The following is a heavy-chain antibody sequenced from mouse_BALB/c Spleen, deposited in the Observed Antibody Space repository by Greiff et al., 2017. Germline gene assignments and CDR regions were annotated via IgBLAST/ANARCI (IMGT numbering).Heavy chain of an antibody. Sequence: QVQLQQPGAELVKPGASVKLSCKASGYTFTSYWMHWVKQRPGQGLEWIGEINPSNGRTNYNEKFKSKATLTVDKSSSTAYMQLSSLTSEDSAVYYCGSEEGNYEGWFAYWGQGTLVTVSA. CDR1: GYTFTSYW. CDR2: INPSNGRT. D-gene: IGHD2-1*01. J-gene: IGHJ3*01. V-gene: IGHV1S81*02. CDR3: GSEEGNYEGWFAY.